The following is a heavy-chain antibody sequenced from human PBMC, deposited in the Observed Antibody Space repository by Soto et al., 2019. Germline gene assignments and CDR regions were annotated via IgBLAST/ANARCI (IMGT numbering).Heavy chain of an antibody. CDR1: GGSISSGGYS. Sequence: SETLSLTCVVSGGSISSGGYSWSWIRQPPGKGLEWIGYIYYSGSTYYNPSLKSRVTISVDTSKNQLSLKLSSVTAAAPAVYYCVRDLSTGSSYSGDWYYFDRWGQGTQVTVSS. V-gene: IGHV4-30-2*01. CDR3: VRDLSTGSSYSGDWYYFDR. D-gene: IGHD1-26*01. CDR2: IYYSGST. J-gene: IGHJ4*02.